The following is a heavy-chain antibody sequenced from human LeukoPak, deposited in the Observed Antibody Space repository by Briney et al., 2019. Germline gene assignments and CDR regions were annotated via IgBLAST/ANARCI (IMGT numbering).Heavy chain of an antibody. CDR1: GYSFTSYW. V-gene: IGHV5-51*01. CDR3: ARHWRYCSGGSCDTSLGY. D-gene: IGHD2-15*01. CDR2: IYPGDSDT. J-gene: IGHJ4*02. Sequence: GESLKISCKGSGYSFTSYWIGWVRQMPGKGLEWMGIIYPGDSDTRYSPSFQGQVTISADKSISTAYLQWSSLKASDTAMYYCARHWRYCSGGSCDTSLGYWGQGTLVTVSS.